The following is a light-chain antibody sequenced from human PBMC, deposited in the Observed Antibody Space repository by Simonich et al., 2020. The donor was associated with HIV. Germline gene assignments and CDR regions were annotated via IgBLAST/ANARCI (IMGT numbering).Light chain of an antibody. V-gene: IGLV2-14*03. J-gene: IGLJ3*02. CDR2: DVS. CDR3: SSYTSSSTLV. CDR1: SSDIGDYHF. Sequence: QSALTQPASVSGSPGQSITISCTGTSSDIGDYHFVSWYQQHPGKAPKLMIYDVSNRPSGVSNRFSGSKSGNTASLTISGLLAEDEADYYCSSYTSSSTLVFGGGTKLTVL.